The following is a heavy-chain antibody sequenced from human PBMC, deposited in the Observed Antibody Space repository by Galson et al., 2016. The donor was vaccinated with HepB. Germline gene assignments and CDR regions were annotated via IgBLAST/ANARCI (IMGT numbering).Heavy chain of an antibody. D-gene: IGHD2-2*01. CDR2: ISYSGGI. J-gene: IGHJ5*02. Sequence: SETLSLTCTVSGGSISSRNYYWGWIRQPPGKGLEWIGSISYSGGIYYNPSLKTRVTISVDTSKNQFSLKLSSVTAADTALYYCARLCGSSASCYRASSRQNWFDPWGQGTLVTVSS. CDR1: GGSISSRNYY. CDR3: ARLCGSSASCYRASSRQNWFDP. V-gene: IGHV4-39*01.